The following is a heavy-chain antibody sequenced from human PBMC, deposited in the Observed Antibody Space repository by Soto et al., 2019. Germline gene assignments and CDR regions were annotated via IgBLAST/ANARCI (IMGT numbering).Heavy chain of an antibody. J-gene: IGHJ6*02. CDR3: AKEGWELHWGYYYGMDV. Sequence: QVQLVESGGGVVQPGRSLRLSCAASGFTFSSYGMHWVRQAPGKGLEWVAVISYDGSNKYYADSVKGRFTISRDNSKNTLYLQMNSLRAEDTAVYYCAKEGWELHWGYYYGMDVWGQGTTVTVSS. CDR2: ISYDGSNK. D-gene: IGHD1-26*01. CDR1: GFTFSSYG. V-gene: IGHV3-30*18.